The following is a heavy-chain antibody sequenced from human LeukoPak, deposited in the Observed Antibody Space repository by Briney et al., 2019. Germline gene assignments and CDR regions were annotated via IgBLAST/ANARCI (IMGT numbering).Heavy chain of an antibody. J-gene: IGHJ4*02. CDR1: GFTFSSYG. Sequence: GGSLRLSCAASGFTFSSYGMHWVRQAPGKGLEWVAGIWYGGSNKYYADSVKGRFSISRDNSKNTLFLQMNSLRAEDTAVYYCARGLLSLSSGHNYGDYWGQGTLVTVSS. V-gene: IGHV3-33*01. CDR3: ARGLLSLSSGHNYGDY. CDR2: IWYGGSNK. D-gene: IGHD3-22*01.